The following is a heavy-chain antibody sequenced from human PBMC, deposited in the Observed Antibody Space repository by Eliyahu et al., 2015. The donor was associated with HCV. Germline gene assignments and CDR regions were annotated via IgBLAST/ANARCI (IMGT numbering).Heavy chain of an antibody. J-gene: IGHJ4*02. CDR1: GGTFSSYA. CDR3: ARDRYSGTSGYYYESAY. Sequence: QVQLVQSGAEVKKPGSSVKVSCKVSGGTFSSYAISWMRQAPGQGLEWVGGITPILHTSTYAQKLRDRVTITADESTTTAYMELSSLRFEDTAVYYCARDRYSGTSGYYYESAYWGQGTLVTVSS. V-gene: IGHV1-69*01. CDR2: ITPILHTS. D-gene: IGHD3-22*01.